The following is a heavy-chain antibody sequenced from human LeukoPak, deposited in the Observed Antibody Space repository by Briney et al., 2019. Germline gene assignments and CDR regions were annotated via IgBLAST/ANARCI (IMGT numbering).Heavy chain of an antibody. CDR2: ISGSGGST. CDR1: GFTFSSYA. V-gene: IGHV3-23*01. J-gene: IGHJ4*02. D-gene: IGHD3-3*01. Sequence: GGSLRPSCAASGFTFSSYAMSWVRQAPGKGLEWVSAISGSGGSTYYADSVKGRFTISRDNAKNSLYLQMNSLRAEDTAVYYCAREGDYDFWSGYSAHFDYWGQGTLVTVSS. CDR3: AREGDYDFWSGYSAHFDY.